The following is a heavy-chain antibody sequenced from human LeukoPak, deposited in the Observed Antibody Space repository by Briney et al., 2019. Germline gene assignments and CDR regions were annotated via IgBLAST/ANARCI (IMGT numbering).Heavy chain of an antibody. CDR2: IYTSGST. V-gene: IGHV4-4*07. J-gene: IGHJ5*02. CDR1: GGSLSSYY. D-gene: IGHD3-10*01. Sequence: SETLSLTCTVSGGSLSSYYWSWIRQPAGKGLEWIGRIYTSGSTNYNPSLKSRVTMSVDTSKNQFSLKLSSVTAADTAVYYCARGEYYYGSAPSRFDPWGQGTLVTVSS. CDR3: ARGEYYYGSAPSRFDP.